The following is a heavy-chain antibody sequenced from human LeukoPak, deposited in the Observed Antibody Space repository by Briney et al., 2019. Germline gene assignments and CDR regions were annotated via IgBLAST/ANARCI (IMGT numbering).Heavy chain of an antibody. J-gene: IGHJ4*02. Sequence: PGGSLRLSCAASGFTFSSYAMHWVRQAPGKGLEYVSAISSNGGSTYYANPVKGRFTISRDHSKNTLYLQMGSLRAEDMAVYYCARGLVAGSSLFAFDYWGQGTLVTVSS. CDR2: ISSNGGST. V-gene: IGHV3-64*01. CDR3: ARGLVAGSSLFAFDY. CDR1: GFTFSSYA. D-gene: IGHD6-19*01.